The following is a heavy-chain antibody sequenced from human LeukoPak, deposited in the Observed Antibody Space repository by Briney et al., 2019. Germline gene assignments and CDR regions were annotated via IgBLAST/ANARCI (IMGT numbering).Heavy chain of an antibody. V-gene: IGHV1-3*01. CDR3: ARDRTTGACYFDY. CDR2: INAGNGNT. CDR1: GYTFTSYA. Sequence: EASVKVSCKASGYTFTSYAKHWVRQAPGQRLEWMGWINAGNGNTKYSQKFQGRVTITRDTSASTAYMELSSLRSEDTAVYYCARDRTTGACYFDYWGQGTLVTVSS. J-gene: IGHJ4*02. D-gene: IGHD1-26*01.